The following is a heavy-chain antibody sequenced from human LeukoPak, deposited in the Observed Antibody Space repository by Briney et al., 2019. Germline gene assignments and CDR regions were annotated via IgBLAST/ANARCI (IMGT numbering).Heavy chain of an antibody. Sequence: KPSETLSLTCTVSGGSISSYYWSWIRQPPGKGLEWIGYIYYSGSTNYNPSLKSRVTISVDTSKNQFSLKLSSVTAADTAVYYCARHWTPTAMGQYYFDYWGQGTLVTVSS. V-gene: IGHV4-59*08. J-gene: IGHJ4*02. D-gene: IGHD5-18*01. CDR3: ARHWTPTAMGQYYFDY. CDR1: GGSISSYY. CDR2: IYYSGST.